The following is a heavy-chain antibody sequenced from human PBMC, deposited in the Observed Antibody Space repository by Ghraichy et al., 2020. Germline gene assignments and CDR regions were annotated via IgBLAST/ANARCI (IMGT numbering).Heavy chain of an antibody. V-gene: IGHV3-66*01. CDR3: ASPAAAGTYYYYGMDV. J-gene: IGHJ6*02. D-gene: IGHD6-13*01. CDR2: IYSGGST. CDR1: GFTVSSNY. Sequence: LSLTCAASGFTVSSNYMSWVRQAPGKGLEWVSVIYSGGSTYYADSVKGRFTISRDNSKNTLYLQMNSLRAEDTAVYYCASPAAAGTYYYYGMDVWGQGTTVTVAS.